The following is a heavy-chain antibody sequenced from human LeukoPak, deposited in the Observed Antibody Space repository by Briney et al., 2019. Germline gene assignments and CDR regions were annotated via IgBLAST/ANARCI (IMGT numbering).Heavy chain of an antibody. Sequence: SETLSLTCTVSGGSINSSSYYWGWIRQPPGKGLEWIGSIYYSGSTYYNPSLKSRVTISVDTSKNQFSLKLSSVTAADTAVYYCALGNIVVVPAGGYYFDYWGQGTLVTVSS. V-gene: IGHV4-39*01. CDR1: GGSINSSSYY. D-gene: IGHD2-2*01. J-gene: IGHJ4*02. CDR2: IYYSGST. CDR3: ALGNIVVVPAGGYYFDY.